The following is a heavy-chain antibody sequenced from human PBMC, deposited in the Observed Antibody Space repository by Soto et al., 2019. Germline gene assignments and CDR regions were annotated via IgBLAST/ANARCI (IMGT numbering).Heavy chain of an antibody. Sequence: ASVKVSCKASGYTFTSYYMNWVRQAPGQGLEWMGIINPSGGSTSYAQKFQGRVTMTRDTSTSTVYMELSSLRSEDTAVYYCARDRVEGYDFWSGYFIHRSDAFDIWGQGTMVTVSS. J-gene: IGHJ3*02. D-gene: IGHD3-3*01. CDR2: INPSGGST. V-gene: IGHV1-46*01. CDR3: ARDRVEGYDFWSGYFIHRSDAFDI. CDR1: GYTFTSYY.